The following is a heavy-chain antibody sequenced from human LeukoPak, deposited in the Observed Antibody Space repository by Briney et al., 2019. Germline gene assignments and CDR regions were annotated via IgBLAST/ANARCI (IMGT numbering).Heavy chain of an antibody. CDR1: GGSISSSSYY. CDR3: ARSSGWYNIFDY. Sequence: SETLSLTCTVSGGSISSSSYYWGWIRQPPGKGLEWIGSIYYSGSTYYNPSLKSRVTISVDTSKNQFSLKLSSVTAADTAVYYCARSSGWYNIFDYWGRGTLVTVSS. D-gene: IGHD6-19*01. V-gene: IGHV4-39*07. CDR2: IYYSGST. J-gene: IGHJ4*02.